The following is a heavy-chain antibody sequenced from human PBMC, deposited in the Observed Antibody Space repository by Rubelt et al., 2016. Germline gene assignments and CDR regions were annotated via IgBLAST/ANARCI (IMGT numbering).Heavy chain of an antibody. CDR1: GFTFSSYW. Sequence: GSLRLSCAASGFTFSSYWMHWVRQGPGKGLVWFSRINNDGSDAVYADSVKGRFTISRDNARNTLFLQMTSLRADDTALYYCVRAPGTTVRFGFNPWGQGTLVTVSS. J-gene: IGHJ5*02. D-gene: IGHD1-7*01. V-gene: IGHV3-74*01. CDR2: INNDGSDA. CDR3: VRAPGTTVRFGFNP.